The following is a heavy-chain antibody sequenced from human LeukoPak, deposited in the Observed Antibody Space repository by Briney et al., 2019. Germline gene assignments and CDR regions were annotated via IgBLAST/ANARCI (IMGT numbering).Heavy chain of an antibody. V-gene: IGHV3-23*01. CDR1: GLTFSSYA. D-gene: IGHD5-12*01. CDR3: AKDEGYDPIYYLES. J-gene: IGHJ4*02. CDR2: LDAGGGNT. Sequence: GGSLRLSCTASGLTFSSYAMSWVRQAPGKGLEWVSALDAGGGNTYYADSVKGRFTISRDNSKNTVYLQMNSLSAEDTAVYYCAKDEGYDPIYYLESWGQGTLVTVSS.